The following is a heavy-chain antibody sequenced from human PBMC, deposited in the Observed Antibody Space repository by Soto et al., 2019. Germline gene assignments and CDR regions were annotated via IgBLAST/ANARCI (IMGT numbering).Heavy chain of an antibody. V-gene: IGHV1-8*01. J-gene: IGHJ3*02. CDR2: MNANSGNT. CDR3: ARGCYCSGGSCYFGAFDI. Sequence: QVQLVQSGAEVKKPGASVKVSCKASGYTFTSYDINWVRQATGQGLEWRGWMNANSGNTGYAQKFQGRVTMTRNTSISTAYMELSSLRSEDTAVYYCARGCYCSGGSCYFGAFDIWGQGTMVTVSS. CDR1: GYTFTSYD. D-gene: IGHD2-15*01.